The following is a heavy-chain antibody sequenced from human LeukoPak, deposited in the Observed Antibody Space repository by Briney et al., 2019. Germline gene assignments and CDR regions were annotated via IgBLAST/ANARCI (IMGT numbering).Heavy chain of an antibody. Sequence: GASLRLSCAASGFTVSSNYMSWVRQGPGKGLEWVSLIYSDGITYYADSVKGRFTISRDNSKNTLYLQMNSLRAEDTAVYYCARDFDTLTGSIFDYWGQGTLVTVSS. CDR3: ARDFDTLTGSIFDY. V-gene: IGHV3-53*01. J-gene: IGHJ4*02. CDR2: IYSDGIT. D-gene: IGHD3-9*01. CDR1: GFTVSSNY.